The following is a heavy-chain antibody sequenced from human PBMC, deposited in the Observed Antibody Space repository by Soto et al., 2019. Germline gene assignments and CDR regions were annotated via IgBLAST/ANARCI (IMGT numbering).Heavy chain of an antibody. CDR3: ARTVAYCGGDCYSPYYFDY. D-gene: IGHD2-21*02. Sequence: SVKVSCKASGGTFSSYAISWVRQAPGQGLEWMGGIIPIFGTANYAQKFQGRVTITADESTSTAYMELSSLRSEDTAVYYCARTVAYCGGDCYSPYYFDYWGQGTMVTVSS. CDR2: IIPIFGTA. J-gene: IGHJ4*02. CDR1: GGTFSSYA. V-gene: IGHV1-69*13.